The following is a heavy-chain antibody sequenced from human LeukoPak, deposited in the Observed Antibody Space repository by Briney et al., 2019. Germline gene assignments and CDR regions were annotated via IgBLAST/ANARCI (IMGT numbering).Heavy chain of an antibody. CDR3: ARKDSSGYYEFDY. CDR1: GGSISSSSYY. CDR2: IYYSGST. D-gene: IGHD3-22*01. V-gene: IGHV4-39*07. Sequence: SETLSPTCTVSGGSISSSSYYWGWIRQPPGKGLEWIGSIYYSGSTYYNPSLKSRVTISVDTSKNQFSLKLSSVTAADTAVYYCARKDSSGYYEFDYWGQGTLVTVSS. J-gene: IGHJ4*02.